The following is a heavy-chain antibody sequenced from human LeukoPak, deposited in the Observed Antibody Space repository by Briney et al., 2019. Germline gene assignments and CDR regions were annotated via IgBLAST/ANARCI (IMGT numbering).Heavy chain of an antibody. V-gene: IGHV3-11*04. J-gene: IGHJ4*02. Sequence: GGSLRLSCAASGFTFSDYYMSWIRQAPGKGLEWVSYISSSGSTIYYADSVKGRFTISRDNAKNSLYLQMNSLRAEDTAVYYCAREVDDSSAEDYFDYWGQGTLVTVSS. CDR3: AREVDDSSAEDYFDY. CDR1: GFTFSDYY. CDR2: ISSSGSTI. D-gene: IGHD3-22*01.